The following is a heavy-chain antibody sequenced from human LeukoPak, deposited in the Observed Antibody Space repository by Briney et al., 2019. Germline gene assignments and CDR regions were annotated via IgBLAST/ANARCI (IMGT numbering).Heavy chain of an antibody. CDR2: IYYSGST. V-gene: IGHV4-39*01. J-gene: IGHJ6*03. Sequence: PSETLSLTCTVSGGSISSSKYYWGWIRQPPGKGLEWIGSIYYSGSTYYNPSLKSRVTISVDTSKNQFSLKLSSVTAAGTAIYYCATGTGHYYYYYYMDVRGKGTTVTVSS. CDR1: GGSISSSKYY. D-gene: IGHD1-1*01. CDR3: ATGTGHYYYYYYMDV.